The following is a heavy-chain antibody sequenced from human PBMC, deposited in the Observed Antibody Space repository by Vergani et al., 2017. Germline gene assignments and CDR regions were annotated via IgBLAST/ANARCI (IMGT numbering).Heavy chain of an antibody. V-gene: IGHV1-18*01. CDR3: AREDRADAFDI. Sequence: KLQGRVTMTTDTSTSTAYMELRSLRSDDTAVYYCAREDRADAFDIWGQGTMVTVSS. J-gene: IGHJ3*02. D-gene: IGHD1-14*01.